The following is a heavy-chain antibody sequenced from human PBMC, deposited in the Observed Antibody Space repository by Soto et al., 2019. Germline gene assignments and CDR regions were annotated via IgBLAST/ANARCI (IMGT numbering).Heavy chain of an antibody. CDR2: INHSGST. CDR3: ASNDPTYGDYGYLYFDL. CDR1: GGSFSGYY. J-gene: IGHJ2*01. Sequence: QVQLQQWGAGLLKPSETLSLTCAVYGGSFSGYYWSWIRQPPGKGLEWIGEINHSGSTNYNPSLKSRVTISVDTSKNQFSLKLSSVTAADTAVYYCASNDPTYGDYGYLYFDLWGRGTLVTGSS. V-gene: IGHV4-34*01. D-gene: IGHD4-17*01.